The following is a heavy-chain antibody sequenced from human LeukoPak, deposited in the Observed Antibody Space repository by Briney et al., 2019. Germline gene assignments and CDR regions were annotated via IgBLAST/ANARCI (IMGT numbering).Heavy chain of an antibody. CDR1: GYNFIGFY. Sequence: ASVRDSCKASGYNFIGFYMHWVRQAPGQSLEWMGRINPNSGETSFALSFQGRVTMTRDTSINIAYMELGRLTSDDTAVYFCARGATRLATAGAEFDSWGQGTLVIVSS. J-gene: IGHJ4*02. V-gene: IGHV1-2*06. CDR2: INPNSGET. D-gene: IGHD6-13*01. CDR3: ARGATRLATAGAEFDS.